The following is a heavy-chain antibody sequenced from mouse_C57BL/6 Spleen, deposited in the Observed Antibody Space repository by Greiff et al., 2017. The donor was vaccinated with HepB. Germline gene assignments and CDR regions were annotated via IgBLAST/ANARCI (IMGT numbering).Heavy chain of an antibody. V-gene: IGHV1-80*01. J-gene: IGHJ3*01. CDR3: ARSAGSSPAWFAY. CDR2: IYPGDGDT. D-gene: IGHD1-1*01. CDR1: GYAFSSYW. Sequence: QVQLQQSGAELVKPGASVKISCKASGYAFSSYWMNWVKQRPGKGLEWIGQIYPGDGDTNYNGKFKGKATLTADKSSSTAYMQLSSLTSEDSAVYFCARSAGSSPAWFAYWGQGTLVTVSA.